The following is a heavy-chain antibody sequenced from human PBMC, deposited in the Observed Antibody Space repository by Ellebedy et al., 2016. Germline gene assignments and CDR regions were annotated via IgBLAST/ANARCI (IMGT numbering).Heavy chain of an antibody. J-gene: IGHJ1*01. Sequence: ASVKVSCXVSVYTLRELSMHWVRQAPGKGLEWMGSFDPEDDEIINAQKFQGRMMVTGGTSTDTVHMELSSLRYEDTAVYYCATESKSRHFQYWGQGTLVNVSS. V-gene: IGHV1-24*01. CDR2: FDPEDDEI. CDR3: ATESKSRHFQY. CDR1: VYTLRELS.